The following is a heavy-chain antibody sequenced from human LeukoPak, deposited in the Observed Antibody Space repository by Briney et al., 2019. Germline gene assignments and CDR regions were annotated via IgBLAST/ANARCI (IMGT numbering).Heavy chain of an antibody. CDR1: GFIFSDYN. D-gene: IGHD3-3*01. CDR2: ISSSATYI. J-gene: IGHJ4*02. V-gene: IGHV3-21*01. CDR3: ARGNYMRYYDFWRGLWYFDS. Sequence: PGGSLRLSCAPSGFIFSDYNMNWVRQAPGKGLEWVSSISSSATYIYYADSVKGRFTIFRDNTENSLYLQMNSLRAEDTAVYYCARGNYMRYYDFWRGLWYFDSWGQGTLVTVSS.